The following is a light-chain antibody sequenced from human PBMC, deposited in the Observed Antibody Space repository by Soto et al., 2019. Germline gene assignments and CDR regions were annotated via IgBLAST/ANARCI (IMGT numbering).Light chain of an antibody. CDR2: GAC. J-gene: IGKJ4*01. Sequence: EIVLTQSPGTLSLSPGERTTLSCRASQSVSSSYLAWYQQKPGQAPRLHIYGACSRATGIPDRFSGSGSGTDFTLTISRLEPEDFAVYYCQQYGSSLNFGGGTKVEIK. V-gene: IGKV3-20*01. CDR3: QQYGSSLN. CDR1: QSVSSSY.